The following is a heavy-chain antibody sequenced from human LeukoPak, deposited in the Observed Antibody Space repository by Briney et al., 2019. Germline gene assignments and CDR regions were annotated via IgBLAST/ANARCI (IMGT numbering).Heavy chain of an antibody. Sequence: SETLSLTCAVYGGSFSGYYWSWIRQPPGKGLEWLGEINHSGSTNYNPSLKSRVTISVDTSKNQFSLKLSSVTAADTAVYYCARTMVRGVIITPRLFYGMDVWGKGTTVTVSS. CDR2: INHSGST. V-gene: IGHV4-34*01. CDR1: GGSFSGYY. J-gene: IGHJ6*04. D-gene: IGHD3-10*01. CDR3: ARTMVRGVIITPRLFYGMDV.